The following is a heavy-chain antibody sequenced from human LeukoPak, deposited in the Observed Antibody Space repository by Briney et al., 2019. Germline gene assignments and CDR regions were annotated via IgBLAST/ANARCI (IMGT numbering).Heavy chain of an antibody. D-gene: IGHD2-15*01. CDR2: INPNSGGT. Sequence: EASVKVSCKASGYTFTGYYMHWVRQAPGQGLEWMGRINPNSGGTNYAQKFQGRVTMTRDTSISTACMELSRLRSDDTAVYYCARGYDIVVVVAASWFDPWGQGTLVTVSS. J-gene: IGHJ5*02. CDR3: ARGYDIVVVVAASWFDP. CDR1: GYTFTGYY. V-gene: IGHV1-2*06.